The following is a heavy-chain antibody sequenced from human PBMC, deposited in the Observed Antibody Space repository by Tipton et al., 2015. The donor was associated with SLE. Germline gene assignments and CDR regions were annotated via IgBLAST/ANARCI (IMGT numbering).Heavy chain of an antibody. V-gene: IGHV4-61*09. CDR3: ARVGFDYYGSGSYYFDY. CDR1: GGSISSGSYY. J-gene: IGHJ4*02. CDR2: IYTSGST. Sequence: TLSLTCTVSGGSISSGSYYWSWIRQPAGKGLEWIGYIYTSGSTNYNPSLKSRVTISVDTSKNQFSLNLSSLTAADTAVYYCARVGFDYYGSGSYYFDYWGQETLVTVSS. D-gene: IGHD3-10*01.